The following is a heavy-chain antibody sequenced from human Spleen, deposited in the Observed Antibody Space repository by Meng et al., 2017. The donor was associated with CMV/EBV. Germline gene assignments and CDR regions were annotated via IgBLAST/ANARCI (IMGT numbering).Heavy chain of an antibody. CDR2: ISSISSSI. CDR1: GFSFSTYS. V-gene: IGHV3-21*01. J-gene: IGHJ4*02. CDR3: ARGCGGDCYQVDF. Sequence: GESLKISCAAFGFSFSTYSTNWVRQAPGKGLEWVSSISSISSSINYADSVKGRFTISRDNAKNSLYLQMNSLRAEDTAVYYCARGCGGDCYQVDFWGQGTLVTVSS. D-gene: IGHD2-21*01.